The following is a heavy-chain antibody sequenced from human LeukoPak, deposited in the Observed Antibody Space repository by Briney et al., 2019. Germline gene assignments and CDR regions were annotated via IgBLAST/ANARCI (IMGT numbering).Heavy chain of an antibody. J-gene: IGHJ4*02. Sequence: GGFLRLSCAASGFTFSSHGMSWVRLAPGKGLEWVSGIRVGGELYYADSVKGRFTISRDNSENTLYLQMSGLRAEDTAVYHCAKGTGDTGYYFDYWGQGTLVTVSS. CDR3: AKGTGDTGYYFDY. CDR1: GFTFSSHG. D-gene: IGHD7-27*01. CDR2: IRVGGEL. V-gene: IGHV3-23*01.